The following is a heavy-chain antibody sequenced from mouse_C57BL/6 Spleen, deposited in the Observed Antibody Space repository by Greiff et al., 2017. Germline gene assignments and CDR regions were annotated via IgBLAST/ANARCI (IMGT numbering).Heavy chain of an antibody. CDR2: IDPSDSYT. J-gene: IGHJ4*01. V-gene: IGHV1-50*01. CDR3: AIYDGYY. D-gene: IGHD2-3*01. Sequence: QVQLKQPGAELVKPGASVKLSCKASGYTFTSYWMQWVKQRPGQGLEWIGEIDPSDSYTNYNQKFKGKATLTVDTSSSTAYMQLSSLTSEDSAVYYCAIYDGYYWGQGTSVTVSS. CDR1: GYTFTSYW.